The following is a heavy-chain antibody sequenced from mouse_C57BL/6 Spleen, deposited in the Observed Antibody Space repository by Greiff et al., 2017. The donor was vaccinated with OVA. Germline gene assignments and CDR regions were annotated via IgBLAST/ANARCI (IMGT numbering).Heavy chain of an antibody. V-gene: IGHV1-26*01. J-gene: IGHJ2*01. D-gene: IGHD2-5*01. CDR3: ARGENSNYVFDY. Sequence: VQLQQSGPELVKPGASVKISCKASGYTFTDYYMNWVKQSHGKSLEWIGDINPNNGGTSYNQKFKGKATLTVDKSSSTAYMELRSLTSEDSAVYYCARGENSNYVFDYWGQGTTLTVSS. CDR2: INPNNGGT. CDR1: GYTFTDYY.